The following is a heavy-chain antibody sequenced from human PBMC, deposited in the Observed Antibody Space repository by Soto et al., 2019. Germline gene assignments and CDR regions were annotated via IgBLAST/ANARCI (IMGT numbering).Heavy chain of an antibody. CDR2: IYPGDSDT. D-gene: IGHD4-4*01. CDR3: ARLGGRDAYSMGGYGMGI. V-gene: IGHV5-51*01. J-gene: IGHJ6*02. CDR1: GYIFTSYW. Sequence: GESLKISCNGSGYIFTSYWIGWVRQMPGKGQEWMGIIYPGDSDTRYSPSFQGQVTISADKSISTAYLQWSSLKASDTAMYDCARLGGRDAYSMGGYGMGIWGQGTTVTVS.